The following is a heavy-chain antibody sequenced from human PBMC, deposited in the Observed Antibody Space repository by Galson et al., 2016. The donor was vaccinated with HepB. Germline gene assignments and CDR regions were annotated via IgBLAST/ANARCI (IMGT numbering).Heavy chain of an antibody. CDR3: AKDVCSDTCHLGRWNV. J-gene: IGHJ6*02. CDR1: GFSFSNYG. D-gene: IGHD2-15*01. CDR2: VSYGGSKN. Sequence: SLRLSCAASGFSFSNYGMHWVRQAPGKGLEWVAGVSYGGSKNYYVDSVKGRFTISRDNSKNTLYLQMNSLRPEDTAIYYCAKDVCSDTCHLGRWNVCGQGTPVTVSS. V-gene: IGHV3-30*18.